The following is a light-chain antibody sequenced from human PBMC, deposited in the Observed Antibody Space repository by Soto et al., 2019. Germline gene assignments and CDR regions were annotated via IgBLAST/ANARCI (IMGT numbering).Light chain of an antibody. Sequence: AIQLTQSPSSLSASVGDRVTINCRASQGIGSSTFAWYQQKAGKAPTLLIYDVSNLQRGVPTRFSGSGSGTDFSLTISSLQPEDFATYYCQQFDTYPLTFGQGARLEIK. CDR1: QGIGSST. V-gene: IGKV1-13*02. J-gene: IGKJ5*01. CDR3: QQFDTYPLT. CDR2: DVS.